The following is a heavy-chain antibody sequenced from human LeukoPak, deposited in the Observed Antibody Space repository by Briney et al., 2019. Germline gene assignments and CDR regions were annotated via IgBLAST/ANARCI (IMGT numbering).Heavy chain of an antibody. J-gene: IGHJ4*02. V-gene: IGHV1-18*01. D-gene: IGHD6-19*01. CDR1: GYTFTSYG. Sequence: ASVKVSCKASGYTFTSYGISWVRQAPGQGLEWMGWISAYSGNTNYAQKLQGRVTMTTDTSTSTAYMELRSLRSDDTAVYYCARRRGYSSGWLRGYFDYWGQGTLVTGSS. CDR2: ISAYSGNT. CDR3: ARRRGYSSGWLRGYFDY.